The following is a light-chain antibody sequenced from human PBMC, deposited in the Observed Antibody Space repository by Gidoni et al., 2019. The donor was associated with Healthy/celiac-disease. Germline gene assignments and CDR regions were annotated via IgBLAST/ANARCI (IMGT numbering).Light chain of an antibody. CDR2: AAS. CDR3: QQRSNWPPV. J-gene: IGKJ3*01. V-gene: IGKV3-11*01. CDR1: QSVSSY. Sequence: TQSPSTLSSSPGDRATLSCRASQSVSSYLAWYQQKPGQAPRLLIYAASNWATGIPARFSGSGSGTDFTLTISSLEPEDFAVYYCQQRSNWPPVFGPGTKVDIK.